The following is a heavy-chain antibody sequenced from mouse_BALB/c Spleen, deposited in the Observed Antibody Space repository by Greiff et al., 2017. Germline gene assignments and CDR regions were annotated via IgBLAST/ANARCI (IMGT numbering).Heavy chain of an antibody. CDR1: GYTFTSYV. Sequence: EVQLQQSGPELVKPGASVKMSCKASGYTFTSYVMHWVKQKPGQGLEWIGYINPYNDGTNYNEKFKGKATLTSDKSSSTAYMELSSLTSEDSAVYYCALIYYDYEESLYAMDYWGQGTSVTVSS. J-gene: IGHJ4*01. CDR2: INPYNDGT. D-gene: IGHD2-4*01. CDR3: ALIYYDYEESLYAMDY. V-gene: IGHV1-14*01.